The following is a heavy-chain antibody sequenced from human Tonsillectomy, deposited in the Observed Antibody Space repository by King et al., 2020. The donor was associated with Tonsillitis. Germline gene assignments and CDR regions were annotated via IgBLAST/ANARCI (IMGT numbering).Heavy chain of an antibody. CDR3: ARIEDSGRGIDV. V-gene: IGHV5-51*01. CDR1: GYSFTSYG. J-gene: IGHJ6*02. CDR2: IYPGDSDT. Sequence: QLVQSGAEVKKPGEALNISCKVSGYSFTSYGIDWVRQMPGKGLEWMGFIYPGDSDTSYTPSFQGQVTISADKSISTAYLQWSSLKASDTAIYYCARIEDSGRGIDVWGQGTTVTVSS. D-gene: IGHD2-15*01.